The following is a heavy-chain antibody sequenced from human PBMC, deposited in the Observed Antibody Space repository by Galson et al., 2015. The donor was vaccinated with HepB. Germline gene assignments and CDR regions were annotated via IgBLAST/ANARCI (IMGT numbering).Heavy chain of an antibody. CDR1: GFTFTGSD. CDR2: ISRKAKNYAT. Sequence: SLRLSCAASGFTFTGSDIHWVRQASGKGLEWLGRISRKAKNYATTYAESVNGRFTISRDDSKAYLQMNSLKTEDTAVYCCTSGYPLYFDYWGQGTLVTVSS. V-gene: IGHV3-73*01. D-gene: IGHD5-18*01. CDR3: TSGYPLYFDY. J-gene: IGHJ4*02.